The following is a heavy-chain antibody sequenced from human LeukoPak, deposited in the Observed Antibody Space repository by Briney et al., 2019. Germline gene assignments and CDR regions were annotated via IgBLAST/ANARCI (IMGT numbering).Heavy chain of an antibody. V-gene: IGHV4-31*03. D-gene: IGHD4-17*01. CDR3: ARCGKDGDYVQN. CDR1: GGSVSHGIYY. CDR2: IYYSGST. J-gene: IGHJ4*02. Sequence: SETLSLTCSVSGGSVSHGIYYWSWIRQPPGKGLEWIGYIYYSGSTYYNPSLKSRVTISVDTSKNQFSLKLSSVTAADTAVYYCARCGKDGDYVQNWGQGTLVTVSS.